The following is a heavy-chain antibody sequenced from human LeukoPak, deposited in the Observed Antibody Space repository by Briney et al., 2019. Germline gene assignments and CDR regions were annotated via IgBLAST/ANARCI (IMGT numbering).Heavy chain of an antibody. CDR2: IIPIFGTA. V-gene: IGHV1-69*05. J-gene: IGHJ4*02. CDR3: ARDHNGYSYGLLHY. D-gene: IGHD5-18*01. Sequence: SVKVSCKASGGTFSSYAISWVRQAPGQGLEWMGGIIPIFGTANYAQKFQGRVTITTDESTSTAYMELSSLRSEDTAVYYCARDHNGYSYGLLHYWGQGTLVTVSS. CDR1: GGTFSSYA.